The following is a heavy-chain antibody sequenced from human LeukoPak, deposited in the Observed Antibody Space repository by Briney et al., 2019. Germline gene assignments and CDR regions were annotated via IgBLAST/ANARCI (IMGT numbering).Heavy chain of an antibody. CDR1: GFTFDDYA. CDR3: AKDIVVVVAATAGNYYYGMDV. J-gene: IGHJ6*02. Sequence: PGGSLRLSCAASGFTFDDYAMHWVRQAPGKGLEWVSLISGDGGSTYYADSVKGRFTISRDNSKNSLYLQMNSLRNEDTALYYCAKDIVVVVAATAGNYYYGMDVWGQGTTVTVSS. D-gene: IGHD2-15*01. CDR2: ISGDGGST. V-gene: IGHV3-43*02.